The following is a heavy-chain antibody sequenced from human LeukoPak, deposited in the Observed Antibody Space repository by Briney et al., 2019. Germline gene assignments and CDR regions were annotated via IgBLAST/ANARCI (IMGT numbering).Heavy chain of an antibody. D-gene: IGHD2-2*02. Sequence: GGSLRLSCAASGFTFSSYAMHWVRQAPGKGLEWVAVISYDGSNKYYADSVKGRFTISRHNSKNTLYLQMNSLRAEDTAVYYCARDGPGYCSSTSCYTVGNWGQGTLVTVSS. CDR3: ARDGPGYCSSTSCYTVGN. CDR2: ISYDGSNK. V-gene: IGHV3-30*14. CDR1: GFTFSSYA. J-gene: IGHJ4*02.